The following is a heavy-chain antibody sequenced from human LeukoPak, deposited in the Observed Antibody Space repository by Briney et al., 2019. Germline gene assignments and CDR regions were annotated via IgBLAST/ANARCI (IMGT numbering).Heavy chain of an antibody. V-gene: IGHV3-48*01. D-gene: IGHD3-3*01. Sequence: GGSLRLSCAASGFTFSTYSMNWVRQAPGKGLEWVSYISSSSSTIYYADSVKGRFTISRDNAKNSLYLQMNSLRAEDTAVYYCAGHYDFWSGYLNWFDPWGQGTLVTVSS. CDR3: AGHYDFWSGYLNWFDP. CDR1: GFTFSTYS. J-gene: IGHJ5*02. CDR2: ISSSSSTI.